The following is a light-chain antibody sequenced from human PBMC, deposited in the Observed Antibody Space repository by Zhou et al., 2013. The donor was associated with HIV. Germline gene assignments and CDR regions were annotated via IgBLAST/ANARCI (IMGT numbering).Light chain of an antibody. CDR3: QQDYNLPWT. J-gene: IGKJ1*01. CDR2: GAS. Sequence: EIVMTQSPASLSVSPGDRATLSCRASQSVNNFLAWYQQKSGQAPRLLIYGASTRATGIPARFSGSGSGTEFTLTISSLQSEDFAVYYCQQDYNLPWTFGQGTKVEIK. CDR1: QSVNNF. V-gene: IGKV3-15*01.